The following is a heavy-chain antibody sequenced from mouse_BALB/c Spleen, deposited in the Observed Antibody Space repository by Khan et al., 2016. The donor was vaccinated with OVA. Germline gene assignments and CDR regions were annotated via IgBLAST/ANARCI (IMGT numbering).Heavy chain of an antibody. V-gene: IGHV2-2*01. CDR2: IWRGGST. J-gene: IGHJ3*01. Sequence: QVQLKQSGPGLVQPSQSLSITCTVSGFSLSTYGVHWVRQSPGKGLEWLGVIWRGGSTDYSAAFISRLSTSKENSKSQVFMKMNSLQAEDTAIYYCARDYDYDEVLAYWGQGTLVTVSA. CDR1: GFSLSTYG. CDR3: ARDYDYDEVLAY. D-gene: IGHD2-4*01.